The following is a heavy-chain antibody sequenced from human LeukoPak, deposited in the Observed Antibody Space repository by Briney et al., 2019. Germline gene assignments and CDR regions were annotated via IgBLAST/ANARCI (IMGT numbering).Heavy chain of an antibody. V-gene: IGHV1-2*02. Sequence: ASVKVSCKASGYTFTSYGISWVRQAPGQGLEWMGWINPNSGGTNYAQKFQGRVTMTRDTSISTAYMELSRLRSDDTAVYYCARGAVAGNYYFDYWGQGTLVTVSS. CDR3: ARGAVAGNYYFDY. CDR2: INPNSGGT. CDR1: GYTFTSYG. D-gene: IGHD6-19*01. J-gene: IGHJ4*02.